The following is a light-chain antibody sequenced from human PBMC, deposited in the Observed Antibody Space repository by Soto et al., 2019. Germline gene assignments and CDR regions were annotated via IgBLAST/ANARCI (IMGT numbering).Light chain of an antibody. J-gene: IGLJ3*02. CDR3: SSYTSGSTSWV. V-gene: IGLV2-14*01. CDR1: SSDVGGYNY. Sequence: QSVLTQPASVSGSPGQSITISCTGTSSDVGGYNYVSWYQQHPGKAPKLMIYEVSNRPSGVSYRFSGSKSGNTASLTISGRQAEDEADYYCSSYTSGSTSWVFGGGTKLTVL. CDR2: EVS.